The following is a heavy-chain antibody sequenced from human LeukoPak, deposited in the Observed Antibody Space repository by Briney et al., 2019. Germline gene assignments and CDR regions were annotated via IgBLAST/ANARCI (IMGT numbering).Heavy chain of an antibody. CDR3: ARGPTKYCGGDCYSTYFDY. CDR2: ISSSSSYI. V-gene: IGHV3-21*01. D-gene: IGHD2-21*02. J-gene: IGHJ4*02. Sequence: GGSLRLSCAASGFTFSSYSMNWVRQAPGKGLEWVSSISSSSSYIYYADSVEGRFTISRDNAKNSLYLQMNSLRAEDTAVYYCARGPTKYCGGDCYSTYFDYWGQGTLVTVSS. CDR1: GFTFSSYS.